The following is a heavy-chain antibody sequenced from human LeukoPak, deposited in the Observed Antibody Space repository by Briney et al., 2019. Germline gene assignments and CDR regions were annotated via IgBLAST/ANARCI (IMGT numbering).Heavy chain of an antibody. J-gene: IGHJ4*02. CDR2: ISWNSGNI. CDR3: AKDIYSYDSSGNFDY. Sequence: GGSLRLSCAASGFTFDDYAMHWVRQAPGKGLEWVSGISWNSGNIGYADSVKGRFTISRDNAKNSLYLQMNSLRAEDTALYYCAKDIYSYDSSGNFDYWGQGTLVTVSS. V-gene: IGHV3-9*01. D-gene: IGHD3-22*01. CDR1: GFTFDDYA.